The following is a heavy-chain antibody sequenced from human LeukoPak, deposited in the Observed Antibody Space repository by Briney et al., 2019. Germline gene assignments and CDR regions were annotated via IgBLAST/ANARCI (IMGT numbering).Heavy chain of an antibody. CDR1: GFTFSDYA. V-gene: IGHV3-49*04. D-gene: IGHD3-22*01. J-gene: IGHJ4*02. CDR3: TRVGGYDSSGYYYIDY. Sequence: GGSLRLSCTASGFTFSDYAMSWVRQAPGKGLEWVGFIRSKAYGGTTEYAASVKGRFTISRDDSKSIAYLQMNSLKTEDTAVYYCTRVGGYDSSGYYYIDYWGQGTLVTVSS. CDR2: IRSKAYGGTT.